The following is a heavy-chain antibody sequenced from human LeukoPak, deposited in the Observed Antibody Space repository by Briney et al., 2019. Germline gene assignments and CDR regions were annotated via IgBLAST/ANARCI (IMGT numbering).Heavy chain of an antibody. J-gene: IGHJ4*02. CDR3: TRRLDD. V-gene: IGHV3-7*01. CDR1: GFSFNSDW. CDR2: IKHDESEK. Sequence: PGGSLRLSCAASGFSFNSDWMDWVRQAPGKGLGWVANIKHDESEKNYLDSEKGRFTISRDNAQNSLYLQMNGLRVEDTAVYYCTRRLDDWGQGTLVTVSS. D-gene: IGHD3-16*01.